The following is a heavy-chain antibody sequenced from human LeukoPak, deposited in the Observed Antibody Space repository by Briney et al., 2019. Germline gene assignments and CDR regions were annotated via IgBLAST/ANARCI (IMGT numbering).Heavy chain of an antibody. CDR2: IYYSGST. V-gene: IGHV4-59*01. CDR3: ARSPITMVRGSSLDV. J-gene: IGHJ6*04. D-gene: IGHD3-10*01. CDR1: GGSISSYY. Sequence: PSETLSLTCTVSGGSISSYYWSWIRQPPGKGLEWIGYIYYSGSTNYNPSLKSRVTISVDTSKNQFSLKLSSVTAADTAVYYCARSPITMVRGSSLDVWGKGTTVTMSS.